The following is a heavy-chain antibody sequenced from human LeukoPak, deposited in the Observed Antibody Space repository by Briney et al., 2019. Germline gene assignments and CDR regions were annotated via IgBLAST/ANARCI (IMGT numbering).Heavy chain of an antibody. CDR1: GFIFSSYA. V-gene: IGHV3-30-3*01. Sequence: GGSLRLSCAASGFIFSSYAMHWVRQAPGKGLERVVVISYDGSNKHYADSVKGRFTISRDNSKNTLYLQMNSLRAEDTAVYYCARDLVGGANDYWGQGTLVTVSS. D-gene: IGHD3-10*01. CDR2: ISYDGSNK. J-gene: IGHJ4*02. CDR3: ARDLVGGANDY.